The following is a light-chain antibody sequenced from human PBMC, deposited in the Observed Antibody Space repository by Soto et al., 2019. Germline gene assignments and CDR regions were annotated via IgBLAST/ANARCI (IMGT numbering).Light chain of an antibody. CDR3: SSFTSSSTLV. CDR1: YSNVGSSHD. J-gene: IGLJ1*01. V-gene: IGLV1-40*01. Sequence: QSVLAQPPSVSGAPGQRVTISCTGTYSNVGSSHDVHWYQHVPGAAPKLMIYEVTNRPSGVSNRFSGSKSGNTASLTISGLQAEDEADYYCSSFTSSSTLVFGTGTKVTVL. CDR2: EVT.